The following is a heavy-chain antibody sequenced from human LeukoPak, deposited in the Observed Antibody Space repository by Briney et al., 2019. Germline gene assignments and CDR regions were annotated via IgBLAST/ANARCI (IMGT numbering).Heavy chain of an antibody. V-gene: IGHV1-18*01. CDR2: ISAYNGNT. CDR1: GYTFTSYG. D-gene: IGHD6-19*01. Sequence: ASVKVSCKASGYTFTSYGISWVRQAPGQGLEWIGWISAYNGNTNYAQKLQGRVTMTTDTSTSTAYMELRSLRSDATAVYYCARDRRSWYSSGWFVDYWGQGTLVTVSS. J-gene: IGHJ4*02. CDR3: ARDRRSWYSSGWFVDY.